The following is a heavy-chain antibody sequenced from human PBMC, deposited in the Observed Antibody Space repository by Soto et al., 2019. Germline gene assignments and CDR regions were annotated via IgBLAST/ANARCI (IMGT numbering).Heavy chain of an antibody. CDR1: GFTFSSNA. Sequence: PGGSLRLSCAASGFTFSSNAMTWVRQAPGKGLEWVSSISGSGGSTYYADSVKGRFTISRDNSNNTLYLQMNSLRAEDTAVYYCAKADLSGTDTSCFGFDYWGQGTLVTVSS. D-gene: IGHD2-2*01. CDR2: ISGSGGST. J-gene: IGHJ4*02. V-gene: IGHV3-23*01. CDR3: AKADLSGTDTSCFGFDY.